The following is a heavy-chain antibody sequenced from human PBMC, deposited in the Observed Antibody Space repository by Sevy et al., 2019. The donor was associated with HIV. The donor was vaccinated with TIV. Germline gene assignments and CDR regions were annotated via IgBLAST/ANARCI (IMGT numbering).Heavy chain of an antibody. CDR1: GFTFSSYA. D-gene: IGHD6-19*01. CDR3: ARASVAGTQYYYYGMDV. Sequence: GGSLRLSCAASGFTFSSYAMHWVHQAPGKGLEWVAVISYDGSNKYYADSVKGRFTISRDNSKNTLYLQMNSLRAEDTAVYYCARASVAGTQYYYYGMDVWGQGTTVTVSS. V-gene: IGHV3-30-3*01. J-gene: IGHJ6*02. CDR2: ISYDGSNK.